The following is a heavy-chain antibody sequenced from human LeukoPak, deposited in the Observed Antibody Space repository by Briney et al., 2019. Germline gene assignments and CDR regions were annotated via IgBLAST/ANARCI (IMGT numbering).Heavy chain of an antibody. J-gene: IGHJ4*02. CDR2: ISGSGGST. Sequence: GGSLRLSCAASGFTFSSYAMSWVRQAPGKGLEWVSAISGSGGSTYYADSVRGRFTISRDNSKNTLYLQMNSLRAEDTAVYYCAKAMVRGVIWVYFDYWGQGTLVTVSS. CDR3: AKAMVRGVIWVYFDY. CDR1: GFTFSSYA. V-gene: IGHV3-23*01. D-gene: IGHD3-10*01.